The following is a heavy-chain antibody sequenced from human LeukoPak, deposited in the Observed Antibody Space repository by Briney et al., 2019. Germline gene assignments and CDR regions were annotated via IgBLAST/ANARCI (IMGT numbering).Heavy chain of an antibody. CDR3: ATKRGYCSSTSCYGDYYYYGMDV. CDR1: GGTFSSYA. Sequence: SVKVSCRASGGTFSSYAISWVRQAPGQGLEWMGGIIPIFGTANYAQKFQGRVTITADKSTSTAYMELSSLRSEDTAVYYCATKRGYCSSTSCYGDYYYYGMDVWGKGTAVTVSS. D-gene: IGHD2-2*01. V-gene: IGHV1-69*06. CDR2: IIPIFGTA. J-gene: IGHJ6*04.